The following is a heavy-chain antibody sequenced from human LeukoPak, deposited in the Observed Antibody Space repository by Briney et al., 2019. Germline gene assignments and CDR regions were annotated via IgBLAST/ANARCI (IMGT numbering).Heavy chain of an antibody. Sequence: PGGSLRLSCAASGFTFSSYAMSWVRQAPGKGLEWVANIKQDGSEKYYVDSVKGRFTISRDNAKNSLYLQMNSLRAEDTAVYYCARIYGDLFDYWGQGTLVTVSS. J-gene: IGHJ4*02. CDR1: GFTFSSYA. V-gene: IGHV3-7*01. D-gene: IGHD4-17*01. CDR2: IKQDGSEK. CDR3: ARIYGDLFDY.